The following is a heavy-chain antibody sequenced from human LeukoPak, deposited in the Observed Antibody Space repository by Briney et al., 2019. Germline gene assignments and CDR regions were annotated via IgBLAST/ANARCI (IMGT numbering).Heavy chain of an antibody. Sequence: SVKVSCKASGGTFSSYAISWVRQAPGQGLEWMGGIIPIVGTANYAQKFQGRVTITADESTSTAYMELSSLRSEDTAVYYCARERGSPAYCGGDCYSRKYYYYGMDVWGQGTTVTVSS. D-gene: IGHD2-21*02. CDR1: GGTFSSYA. J-gene: IGHJ6*02. CDR3: ARERGSPAYCGGDCYSRKYYYYGMDV. V-gene: IGHV1-69*13. CDR2: IIPIVGTA.